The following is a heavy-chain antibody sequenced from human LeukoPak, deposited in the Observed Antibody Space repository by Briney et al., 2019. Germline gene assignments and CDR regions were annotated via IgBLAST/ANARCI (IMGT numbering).Heavy chain of an antibody. CDR3: AREADGPRRITIFGVVASYNWFDP. Sequence: PSETLSLTCTVSGGSISSYYWSWIRQPAGKGLEWIGRIYTSGSTNYNPSLKSRVTMSVDTSKNQFSLKLSSVTAADTAVYYCAREADGPRRITIFGVVASYNWFDPWGQGTLVTVSS. V-gene: IGHV4-4*07. CDR1: GGSISSYY. J-gene: IGHJ5*02. D-gene: IGHD3-3*01. CDR2: IYTSGST.